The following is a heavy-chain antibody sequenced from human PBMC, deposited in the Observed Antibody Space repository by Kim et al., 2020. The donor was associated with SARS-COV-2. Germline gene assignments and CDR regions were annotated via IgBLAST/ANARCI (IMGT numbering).Heavy chain of an antibody. CDR3: ARDFTIFGVGYYFDY. CDR1: GFTFSSYA. J-gene: IGHJ4*02. D-gene: IGHD3-3*01. CDR2: ISYDGSNK. Sequence: GGSLRLSCAASGFTFSSYAMHWVRQAPGKGLEWVAVISYDGSNKYYADSVKGRFTISRDNSKNTLYLQMNSLRAEDTAVYYCARDFTIFGVGYYFDYWGQGTLVTVSS. V-gene: IGHV3-30-3*01.